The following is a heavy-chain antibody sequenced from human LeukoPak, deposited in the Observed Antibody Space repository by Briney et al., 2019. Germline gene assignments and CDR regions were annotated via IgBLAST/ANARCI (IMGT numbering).Heavy chain of an antibody. Sequence: GESLKISCKGSGYSFTSYWIGWVRQMPGKGLEWMGIIYPGDSDTRYSPSFQGQVTISADKSISTAYLQWSSLKASDTAVYYCARHGGGSGYGPNYYYYYMDVWSKGTTVTVSS. CDR1: GYSFTSYW. D-gene: IGHD5-12*01. CDR2: IYPGDSDT. J-gene: IGHJ6*03. CDR3: ARHGGGSGYGPNYYYYYMDV. V-gene: IGHV5-51*01.